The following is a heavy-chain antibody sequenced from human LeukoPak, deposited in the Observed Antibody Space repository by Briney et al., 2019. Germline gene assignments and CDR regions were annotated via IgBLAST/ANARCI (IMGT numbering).Heavy chain of an antibody. CDR3: AKTDYGDYRGFDY. J-gene: IGHJ4*02. CDR1: GFTFSTYG. Sequence: PGGSLRLSCAASGFTFSTYGMSWVRQAPGKGLEWVSAISGSGDSTYYADSVKGRFTISRDNSKNTLYLQMNSLRAEDTAVYYCAKTDYGDYRGFDYWGQGTLVTVSS. CDR2: ISGSGDST. V-gene: IGHV3-23*01. D-gene: IGHD4-17*01.